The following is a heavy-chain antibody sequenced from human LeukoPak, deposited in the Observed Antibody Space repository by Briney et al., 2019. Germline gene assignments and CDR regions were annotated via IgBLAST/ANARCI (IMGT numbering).Heavy chain of an antibody. Sequence: PSETLSLTCSVSGDSISSRSFSWGWIRQPPGKGLEWTGSIYYSGNTYYNPSLKSRVTLSVDTSKNQFSLKLSSVTAADTAVYYCARHSLDIVVVRSATDSWFDPWGQGTLVTVSS. CDR3: ARHSLDIVVVRSATDSWFDP. CDR2: IYYSGNT. J-gene: IGHJ5*02. CDR1: GDSISSRSFS. D-gene: IGHD2-15*01. V-gene: IGHV4-39*01.